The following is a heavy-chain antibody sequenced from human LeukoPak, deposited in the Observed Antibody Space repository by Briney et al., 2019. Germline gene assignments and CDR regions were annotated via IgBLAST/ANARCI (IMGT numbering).Heavy chain of an antibody. Sequence: NTNYAQKLQGRVTMTTDTSTSTAYMELRSLRSDDTAVYYCARGGGSSWYSPYYYYGMDVWGQGTTVTVSS. CDR3: ARGGGSSWYSPYYYYGMDV. J-gene: IGHJ6*02. V-gene: IGHV1-18*01. D-gene: IGHD6-13*01. CDR2: NT.